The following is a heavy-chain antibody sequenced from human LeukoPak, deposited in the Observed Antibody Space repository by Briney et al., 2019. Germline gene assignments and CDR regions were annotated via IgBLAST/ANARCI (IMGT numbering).Heavy chain of an antibody. J-gene: IGHJ4*02. CDR3: AREDWSGYEY. V-gene: IGHV3-66*01. CDR1: GFTVSSNY. D-gene: IGHD5-12*01. Sequence: GGSLRLSCAASGFTVSSNYMSWVRQAPGKGLEWFSAIYAGGNTYYADSVKGRFSISRDNSKNTVYLQINSLRAEDTAVYYCAREDWSGYEYWGQGTLVTVSS. CDR2: IYAGGNT.